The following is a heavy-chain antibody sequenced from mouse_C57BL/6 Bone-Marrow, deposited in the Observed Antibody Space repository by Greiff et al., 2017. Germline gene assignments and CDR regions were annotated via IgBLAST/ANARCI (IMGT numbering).Heavy chain of an antibody. CDR2: IYPRSGNT. V-gene: IGHV1-81*01. D-gene: IGHD2-4*01. CDR1: GYTFTSYG. J-gene: IGHJ2*01. Sequence: QVQLQQSGAELARPGASVKLSCKASGYTFTSYGISWVKQRTGQGLEWIGEIYPRSGNTYYNEKFKGKATLTADKSSSTAYMELRSLTSEDSAVSFCARPPYDYYFDYWGQGTTLTVSS. CDR3: ARPPYDYYFDY.